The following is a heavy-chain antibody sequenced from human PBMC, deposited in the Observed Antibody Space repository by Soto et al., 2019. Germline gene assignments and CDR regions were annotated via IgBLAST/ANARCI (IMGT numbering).Heavy chain of an antibody. CDR1: GFTFISYS. Sequence: SLRLSCAAAGFTFISYSVNWVRQAPGKGLEWVSCISSGSGTIYYADSVKGRFTISRDNAKNSLYLQMNSLRDEDTAVYYCARPLYSSGWYIGLFWGQGTMVTVSS. CDR2: ISSGSGTI. D-gene: IGHD6-19*01. CDR3: ARPLYSSGWYIGLF. J-gene: IGHJ3*01. V-gene: IGHV3-48*02.